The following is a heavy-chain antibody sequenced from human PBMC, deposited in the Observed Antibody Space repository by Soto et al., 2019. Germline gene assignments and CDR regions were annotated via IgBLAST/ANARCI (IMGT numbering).Heavy chain of an antibody. Sequence: EVQLLESGGSLVRPGGSLKLSCAASGFTFRTYALNWVRQAPGKGLEWVASISASGGSTYYADSVKGRFTISRDNTKDMVFLQMGSLRADDAALYCCTKGQNKLGTPHFAMDVWGRGTAVTVSS. D-gene: IGHD7-27*01. J-gene: IGHJ6*02. V-gene: IGHV3-23*01. CDR1: GFTFRTYA. CDR2: ISASGGST. CDR3: TKGQNKLGTPHFAMDV.